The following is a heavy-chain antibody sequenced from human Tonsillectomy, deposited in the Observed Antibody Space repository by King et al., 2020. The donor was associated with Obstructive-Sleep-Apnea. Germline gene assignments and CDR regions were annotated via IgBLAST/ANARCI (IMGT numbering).Heavy chain of an antibody. V-gene: IGHV4-31*03. CDR1: GGSISSGGYY. CDR3: AGELDSGSYYLGSYFDY. Sequence: QLQESGPGLVKPSQTLSLTCTVSGGSISSGGYYGSWIRQHPGKGLGWVGYIYYSGSTYYNPSLKSRVTISVETSKNQVSLKLSSVTAADTAVYYCAGELDSGSYYLGSYFDYWGQGTLVTVSS. J-gene: IGHJ4*02. D-gene: IGHD1-26*01. CDR2: IYYSGST.